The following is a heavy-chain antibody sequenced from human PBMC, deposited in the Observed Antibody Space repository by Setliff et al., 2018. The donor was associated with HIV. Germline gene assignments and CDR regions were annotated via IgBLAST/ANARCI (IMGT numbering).Heavy chain of an antibody. D-gene: IGHD1-26*01. CDR3: AKDHGGGPEWELLPPDY. J-gene: IGHJ4*02. Sequence: SVKVSCKISGDTFTGHAIVWVRQAPGQGLEWMGGIIPITGTIHFAQKFQDRITVTKDESTGTVYMELNSLRAEDTAVYYCAKDHGGGPEWELLPPDYWGQGTLVTVSS. V-gene: IGHV1-69*05. CDR2: IIPITGTI. CDR1: GDTFTGHA.